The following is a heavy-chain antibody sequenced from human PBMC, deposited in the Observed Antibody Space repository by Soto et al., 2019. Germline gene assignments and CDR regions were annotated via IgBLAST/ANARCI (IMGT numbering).Heavy chain of an antibody. V-gene: IGHV4-4*02. CDR2: IYHSGST. CDR3: ARVSGSYYYGMDV. Sequence: QVQLQESGPGLVKPSGTLSLTCAVSGGSISSSNWWSWVRQPPGKGLEWIGEIYHSGSTNYNPSLKSRVPLSVDKSKNQFSLKLSSVPAADTAVYYCARVSGSYYYGMDVWGQGTTVTVSS. D-gene: IGHD1-26*01. J-gene: IGHJ6*02. CDR1: GGSISSSNW.